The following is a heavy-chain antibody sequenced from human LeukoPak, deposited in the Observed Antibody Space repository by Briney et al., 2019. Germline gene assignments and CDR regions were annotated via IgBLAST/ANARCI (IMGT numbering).Heavy chain of an antibody. Sequence: PGGSLRLSCAASGFTFSSYAMSWVRQAPGKGLEWVSGISGSGDSTYYADSVKGWFTISRDNSKNTLYLQMNSLRAEDTAVYYCAKDYEPLVGVHRWGDWFDPWGQGTLVTVSS. CDR3: AKDYEPLVGVHRWGDWFDP. CDR1: GFTFSSYA. CDR2: ISGSGDST. V-gene: IGHV3-23*01. J-gene: IGHJ5*02. D-gene: IGHD1-26*01.